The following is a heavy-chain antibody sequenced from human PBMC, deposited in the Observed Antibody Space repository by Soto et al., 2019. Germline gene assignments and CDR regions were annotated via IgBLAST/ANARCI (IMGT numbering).Heavy chain of an antibody. Sequence: GASVKVSCKASGYTFTSYGISWVRQAPGQGLEWMGWISAYNGNTNYAQKLQGRVTMTTDTSTSTAYMELRSLRSDDTAVYYCAREGVGGGRRRYSSSWYGVRYYFDYWGQGTLVTVSS. CDR2: ISAYNGNT. D-gene: IGHD6-13*01. V-gene: IGHV1-18*04. J-gene: IGHJ4*02. CDR3: AREGVGGGRRRYSSSWYGVRYYFDY. CDR1: GYTFTSYG.